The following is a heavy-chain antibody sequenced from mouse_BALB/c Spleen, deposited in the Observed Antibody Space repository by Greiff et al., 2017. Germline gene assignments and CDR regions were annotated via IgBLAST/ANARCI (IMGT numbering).Heavy chain of an antibody. CDR3: AREGLRRSFGY. D-gene: IGHD2-4*01. V-gene: IGHV5-17*02. J-gene: IGHJ2*01. Sequence: EVQVVESGGGLVQPGGSRKLSCAASGFTFSSFGMHWVRQAPEKGLEWVAYISSGSSTIYYADTVKGRFTISRDNPKNTLFLQMTSLRSEDTAMYYCAREGLRRSFGYWGQGTTLTVSS. CDR2: ISSGSSTI. CDR1: GFTFSSFG.